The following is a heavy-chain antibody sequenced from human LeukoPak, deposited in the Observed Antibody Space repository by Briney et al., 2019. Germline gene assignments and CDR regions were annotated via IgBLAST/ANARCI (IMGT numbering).Heavy chain of an antibody. J-gene: IGHJ3*02. CDR2: IYPRDSDT. CDR3: ARHVTTASAARGFDI. V-gene: IGHV5-51*01. D-gene: IGHD1-14*01. Sequence: GEPLKISCKGSGYSFTSYWVAWVRKMPGKGLEWMGIIYPRDSDTRYSPSFQGQVTISADKSINTAYLQWSGLKASDTAVYYCARHVTTASAARGFDIWGQGTMVTVSS. CDR1: GYSFTSYW.